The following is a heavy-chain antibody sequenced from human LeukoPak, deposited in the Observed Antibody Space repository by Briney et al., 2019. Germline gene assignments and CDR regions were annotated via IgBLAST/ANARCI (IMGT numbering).Heavy chain of an antibody. V-gene: IGHV4-38-2*02. CDR2: IYHSGST. CDR3: ARDYYDSSGPSDAFDI. CDR1: GGSISSYY. Sequence: SETLSLTCTVSGGSISSYYWSWIRQPPGKGLEWIGSIYHSGSTYYNPSLKSRVTISVDTSKNQFSLKLSSVTAADTAVYYCARDYYDSSGPSDAFDIWGQGTMVTVSS. D-gene: IGHD3-22*01. J-gene: IGHJ3*02.